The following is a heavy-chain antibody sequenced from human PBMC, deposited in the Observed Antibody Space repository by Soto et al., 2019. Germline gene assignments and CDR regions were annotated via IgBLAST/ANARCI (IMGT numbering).Heavy chain of an antibody. CDR2: VYYSGKT. D-gene: IGHD6-19*01. CDR3: ARATVAVTNWFDP. J-gene: IGHJ5*02. CDR1: GGSISSYY. V-gene: IGHV4-59*01. Sequence: SETLSLTCTVSGGSISSYYWSWIRQPPGKGLECIGYVYYSGKTNYNPSLKSRVTISVDTSKNQFSLKLSSVTAADTAVYYCARATVAVTNWFDPWGQGTLVTV.